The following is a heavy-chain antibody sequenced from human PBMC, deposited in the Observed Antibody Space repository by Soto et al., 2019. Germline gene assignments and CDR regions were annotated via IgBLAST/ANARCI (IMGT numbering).Heavy chain of an antibody. CDR1: GFTFDDYA. CDR2: ISWNSGNI. D-gene: IGHD1-1*01. CDR3: ARDASITTSYLPY. J-gene: IGHJ4*02. Sequence: EVQLVESGGGLVQPGRSLRLSCVTSGFTFDDYAMHWVRQAPGKGLEWVSSISWNSGNIDYADSEKGRFTVSRDNARNSLYLHMDSLRSEDTALYYCARDASITTSYLPYWGQGTLVTVSS. V-gene: IGHV3-9*01.